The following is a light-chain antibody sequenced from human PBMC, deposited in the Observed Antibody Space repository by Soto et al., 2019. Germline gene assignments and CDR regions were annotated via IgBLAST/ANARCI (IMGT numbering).Light chain of an antibody. Sequence: DIQMTQSPSTLSASVGDRVTITCRASQSISSWLAWYQQKPGKAPKLLIYKASSLESGVPSRFSGSGSGTEFTLTIISLXPDDFATYYCQQYNSYSYTFGQGTKLEIK. J-gene: IGKJ2*01. CDR3: QQYNSYSYT. CDR2: KAS. V-gene: IGKV1-5*03. CDR1: QSISSW.